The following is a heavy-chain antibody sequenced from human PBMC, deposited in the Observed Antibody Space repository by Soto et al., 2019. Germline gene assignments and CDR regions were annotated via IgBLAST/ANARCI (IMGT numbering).Heavy chain of an antibody. J-gene: IGHJ4*02. CDR3: AKDRVAAAGFDY. Sequence: SGGSLRLSCAASGFTFSSYGMHWVRQAPGKGLEWVAVISYDGSNKYYADSVKGRFTISRDNSKNTLYLQMNSLKAEDTAVYYCAKDRVAAAGFDYWGQGTLVIVSS. V-gene: IGHV3-30*18. CDR1: GFTFSSYG. CDR2: ISYDGSNK. D-gene: IGHD6-13*01.